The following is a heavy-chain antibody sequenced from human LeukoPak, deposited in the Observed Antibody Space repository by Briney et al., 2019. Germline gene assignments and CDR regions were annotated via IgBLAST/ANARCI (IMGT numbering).Heavy chain of an antibody. CDR1: GFTFSSYA. Sequence: GGSLRLSCAVSGFTFSSYAVSWVRQAPGKGLEWVSGISGSGDTTYYADSVQGRFTISRDNSKNTLYLQMNSLRAEDTAVYYCAKDLVPAAPAYYGMDVWGQGTTVTVSS. CDR3: AKDLVPAAPAYYGMDV. D-gene: IGHD2-2*01. CDR2: ISGSGDTT. V-gene: IGHV3-23*01. J-gene: IGHJ6*02.